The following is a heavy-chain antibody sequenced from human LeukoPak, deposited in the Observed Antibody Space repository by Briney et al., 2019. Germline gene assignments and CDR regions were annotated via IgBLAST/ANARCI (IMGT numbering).Heavy chain of an antibody. Sequence: ASVKVSCKASGYTFTSYYMHWVRQAPGQGLEGMGIINPSGGSTSYAQKFQGRVTMTRDTTTSTVYMELSSLRSEDTAVYYCAREGRRFRGTTTPSHYYYYYMDVWGKGTTVTVSS. J-gene: IGHJ6*03. CDR3: AREGRRFRGTTTPSHYYYYYMDV. D-gene: IGHD1/OR15-1a*01. CDR2: INPSGGST. V-gene: IGHV1-46*01. CDR1: GYTFTSYY.